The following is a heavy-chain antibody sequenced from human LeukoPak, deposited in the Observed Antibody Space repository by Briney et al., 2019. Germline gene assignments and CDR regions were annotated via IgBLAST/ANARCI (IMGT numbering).Heavy chain of an antibody. J-gene: IGHJ3*02. CDR1: GFAFSSYT. CDR2: ISYDGSNK. D-gene: IGHD3-3*01. V-gene: IGHV3-30*04. Sequence: GGSLRLSCAASGFAFSSYTMSWVRQAPGKGLEWVAVISYDGSNKYYADSVKGRFTISRDNSKNTLYLQMNSLRAEDTAVYYCASPAGDFWSGYFAISAFDIWGQGTMVTVSS. CDR3: ASPAGDFWSGYFAISAFDI.